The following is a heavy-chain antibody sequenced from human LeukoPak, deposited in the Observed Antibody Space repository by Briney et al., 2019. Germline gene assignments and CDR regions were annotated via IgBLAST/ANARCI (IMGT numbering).Heavy chain of an antibody. Sequence: GGSLRLSCAASGFTFDDYARHWVRQAPGKGLEWVSGISWNSGSIGYADSVKGRFTISRDNAKNSLYLQMNSLRAEDTAVYYCARDRGEFLAAAGTFDYWGQGTLVTVSS. CDR1: GFTFDDYA. V-gene: IGHV3-9*01. J-gene: IGHJ4*02. CDR3: ARDRGEFLAAAGTFDY. CDR2: ISWNSGSI. D-gene: IGHD6-13*01.